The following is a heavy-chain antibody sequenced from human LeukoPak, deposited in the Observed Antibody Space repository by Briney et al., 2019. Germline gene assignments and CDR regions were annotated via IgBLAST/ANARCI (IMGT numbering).Heavy chain of an antibody. CDR3: ARLLIGYCSSTSCYELRGFDL. CDR1: GGSISSSSYY. V-gene: IGHV4-39*01. D-gene: IGHD2-2*01. J-gene: IGHJ2*01. Sequence: SETLSLACTVSGGSISSSSYYWGWIRQPPGKGLEWIGSIYYSGSTYYNPSLKSRVTISVDTSKNQFSLKLSSVTAADTAVYYCARLLIGYCSSTSCYELRGFDLWGRSTLVTVSS. CDR2: IYYSGST.